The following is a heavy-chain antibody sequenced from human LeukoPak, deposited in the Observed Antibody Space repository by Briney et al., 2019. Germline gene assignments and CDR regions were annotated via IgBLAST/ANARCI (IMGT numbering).Heavy chain of an antibody. J-gene: IGHJ4*02. CDR1: GGSFSGYY. Sequence: SETLYLTCAVYGGSFSGYYWSWIRQPPGKGLEWIGEINHSGSTNYNPSLKSRVTISVDTSKNQFSLKLSSVTAADTAVYYCARGYSSSWNGGDFDYWGQGTLVTVSS. V-gene: IGHV4-34*01. CDR2: INHSGST. CDR3: ARGYSSSWNGGDFDY. D-gene: IGHD6-13*01.